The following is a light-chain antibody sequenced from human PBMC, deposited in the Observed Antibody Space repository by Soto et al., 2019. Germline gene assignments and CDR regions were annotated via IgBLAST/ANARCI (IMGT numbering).Light chain of an antibody. CDR2: DAS. Sequence: EKVMTHTPDTLSVSPGERATLSCRASQSVNSNLAWYQQKPGQAPRLLIHDASTRATGIPARFSGSGSGTEFTLAIDSLQSEDFAIYYCQQYDDWPRTFGQGTKVDIK. CDR1: QSVNSN. V-gene: IGKV3-15*01. J-gene: IGKJ1*01. CDR3: QQYDDWPRT.